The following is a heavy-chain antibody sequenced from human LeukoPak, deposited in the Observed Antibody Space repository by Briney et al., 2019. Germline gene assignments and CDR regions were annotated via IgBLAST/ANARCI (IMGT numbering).Heavy chain of an antibody. CDR3: ARDLEGSSWYYGY. D-gene: IGHD6-13*01. Sequence: GGSLRLSCAASGFTFSSYSMNWVRQAPGKGLEWVSSISSSSSYIYYADSAKGRFTISGDNAKNSLYLQMNSLRAEDTAVYYCARDLEGSSWYYGYWGQGTLVTVSS. CDR1: GFTFSSYS. CDR2: ISSSSSYI. J-gene: IGHJ4*02. V-gene: IGHV3-21*01.